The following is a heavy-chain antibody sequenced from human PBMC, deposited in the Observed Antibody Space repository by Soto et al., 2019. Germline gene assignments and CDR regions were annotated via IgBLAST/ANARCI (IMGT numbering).Heavy chain of an antibody. D-gene: IGHD3-16*02. CDR1: GYSFSTYA. V-gene: IGHV1-3*01. CDR3: TRSAVRPSGGLIGPLDY. J-gene: IGHJ4*02. CDR2: INAANGNT. Sequence: QVQLVKSGAEGKKPGASVKVSCQASGYSFSTYALHWVRQAPGQRLEWMGWINAANGNTKYSQKFQGRVSITRDTSASTAYMELSSLRSDETAVYYCTRSAVRPSGGLIGPLDYWGQGTVVTVSS.